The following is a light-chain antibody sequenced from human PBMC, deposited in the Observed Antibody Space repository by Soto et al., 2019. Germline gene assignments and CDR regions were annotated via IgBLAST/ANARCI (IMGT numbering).Light chain of an antibody. Sequence: QSVLTQPPSASGSPGQSVAISCTGTSSDVGGYNYVSWYQQHPGKAPKLMIYEVNKRPSGVPDRFSGSKSGNTASLTVSGLQAEDEADYYCSSYGGSSNVFGTGTKVTVL. CDR1: SSDVGGYNY. J-gene: IGLJ1*01. CDR2: EVN. CDR3: SSYGGSSNV. V-gene: IGLV2-8*01.